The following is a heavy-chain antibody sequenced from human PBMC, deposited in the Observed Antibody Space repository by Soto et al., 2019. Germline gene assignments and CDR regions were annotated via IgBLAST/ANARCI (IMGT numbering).Heavy chain of an antibody. CDR1: GYIFVNYG. CDR3: VLVDNYVTPTPQDV. J-gene: IGHJ6*02. V-gene: IGHV1-18*01. CDR2: ISPYTGNT. D-gene: IGHD3-16*01. Sequence: QVQLVQSGDEVKKPGASVKVSCKASGYIFVNYGIAWVRQAPGQGLEWMGWISPYTGNTHSATKVQGRLTMTTDTSTTTAYIALGSLTSDDTAVYYCVLVDNYVTPTPQDVWGQGTTFTVSS.